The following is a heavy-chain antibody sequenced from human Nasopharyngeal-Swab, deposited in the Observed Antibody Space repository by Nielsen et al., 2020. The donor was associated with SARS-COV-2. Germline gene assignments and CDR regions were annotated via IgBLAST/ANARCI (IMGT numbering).Heavy chain of an antibody. CDR3: ARGRSSGSLADAFNI. J-gene: IGHJ3*02. Sequence: GGSLRLSCAASGFTFSDYYMAWIRQAPGKGLEWVSYINRGSTYRNYADSVKGRFTISRDNAENSLYLQMNSLRAEDTSVYFCARGRSSGSLADAFNIWGQGTMVIVSS. CDR1: GFTFSDYY. CDR2: INRGSTYR. D-gene: IGHD1-26*01. V-gene: IGHV3-11*06.